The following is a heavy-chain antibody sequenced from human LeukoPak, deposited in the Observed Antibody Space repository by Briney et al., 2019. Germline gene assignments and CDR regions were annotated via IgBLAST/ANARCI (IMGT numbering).Heavy chain of an antibody. V-gene: IGHV4-4*07. CDR3: ARDLVTVTKGFDI. Sequence: SETLSLTCTVSGGSITSYYRSWIRQPAGKELEWIGHFYSSGSTNYKSSLKSRVTMSVGTSKNHTSKNQFSVKLSSVTAADTAVYYCARDLVTVTKGFDIWGQGTMVSVSS. J-gene: IGHJ3*02. CDR2: FYSSGST. CDR1: GGSITSYY. D-gene: IGHD4-17*01.